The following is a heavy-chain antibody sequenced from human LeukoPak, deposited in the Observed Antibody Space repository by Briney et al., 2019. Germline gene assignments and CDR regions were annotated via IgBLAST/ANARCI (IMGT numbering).Heavy chain of an antibody. D-gene: IGHD3-22*01. CDR3: ARDQGGVVYDSSGYPHPTYFDY. Sequence: PGGSLRLSCAASGFTFSSYSMNWVRQAPGKGLEWVSYISSSSSTIYYADSVKGRFTISRDNAKNSLYLQMNSLRAEDTAVYYCARDQGGVVYDSSGYPHPTYFDYWGQGTLVTVSS. CDR1: GFTFSSYS. J-gene: IGHJ4*02. CDR2: ISSSSSTI. V-gene: IGHV3-48*04.